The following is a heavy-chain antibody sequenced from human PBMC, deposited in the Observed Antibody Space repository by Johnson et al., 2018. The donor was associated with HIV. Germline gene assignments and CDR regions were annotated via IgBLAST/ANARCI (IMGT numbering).Heavy chain of an antibody. CDR1: GFTFSTNA. CDR3: AKDKSNAFDI. Sequence: VQLVESGGSLLQPGGSLRLSCAASGFTFSTNAMSWVRQAPGKGLEWASGISDSGGRADYADSVKCRFTISRDNSKNTLYLQMNSLRAEDTAVSYCAKDKSNAFDIWVQGTMVTVSS. CDR2: ISDSGGRA. V-gene: IGHV3-23*04. J-gene: IGHJ3*02.